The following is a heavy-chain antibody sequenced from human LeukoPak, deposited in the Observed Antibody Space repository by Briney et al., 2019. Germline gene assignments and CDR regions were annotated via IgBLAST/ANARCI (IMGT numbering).Heavy chain of an antibody. CDR2: IIESGAT. CDR3: ARGLASGYPPIPFDY. Sequence: SETLSLTCAVYGESFSGYYWTWIRQPPGKGLQWIGEIIESGATKYMSSLKSRVTISIDTSKSQSSLNLTSVTAADTAVYYCARGLASGYPPIPFDYWGQGTQVTVSS. CDR1: GESFSGYY. J-gene: IGHJ4*02. V-gene: IGHV4-34*12. D-gene: IGHD3-3*01.